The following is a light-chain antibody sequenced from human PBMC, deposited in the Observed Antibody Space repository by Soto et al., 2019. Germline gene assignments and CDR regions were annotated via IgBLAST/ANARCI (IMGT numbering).Light chain of an antibody. V-gene: IGLV1-40*01. CDR2: GNS. Sequence: QSVLTQPPSVSGAPGQRVTISCTGSSSNIGAGYDVHWYQHLPGTAPKLLIYGNSNRPSGVPDRFSGSKSGTSASLAITGLQAEDEADYYYQSYDSSLSGWVFGGGTKLTVL. CDR3: QSYDSSLSGWV. J-gene: IGLJ3*02. CDR1: SSNIGAGYD.